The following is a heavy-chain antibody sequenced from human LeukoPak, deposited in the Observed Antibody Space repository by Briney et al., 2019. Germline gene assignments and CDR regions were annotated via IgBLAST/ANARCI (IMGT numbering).Heavy chain of an antibody. J-gene: IGHJ3*02. CDR3: AREDAFDI. CDR2: LFYTGNT. Sequence: SETLSLTCTVSGGPIRNYYWSWIRQSPEKGLEWIAYLFYTGNTKYNPSLESRATILVDMSKNQIFLNLTSVTAADTALYYCAREDAFDIWGPGTMVTVSA. V-gene: IGHV4-59*01. CDR1: GGPIRNYY.